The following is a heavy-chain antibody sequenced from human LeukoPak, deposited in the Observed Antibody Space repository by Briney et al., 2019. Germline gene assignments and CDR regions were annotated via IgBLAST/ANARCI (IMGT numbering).Heavy chain of an antibody. Sequence: AGGSLRLSCATSGFPFETNAMSWVRQAPGKGLEWVATIGNTETFYADSVTGRFTISRDNSKNTVNLQMNRLRVEDTAMYYCAKDWIQFNRVFDCFDSWGQGTLVTVSS. D-gene: IGHD5-18*01. CDR2: IGNTET. V-gene: IGHV3-23*01. CDR1: GFPFETNA. CDR3: AKDWIQFNRVFDCFDS. J-gene: IGHJ4*02.